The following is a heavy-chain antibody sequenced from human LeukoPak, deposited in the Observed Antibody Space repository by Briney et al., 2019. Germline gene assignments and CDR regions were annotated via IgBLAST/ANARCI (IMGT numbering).Heavy chain of an antibody. Sequence: GGSLRLSCAASGFTFSNAWMTWVRQAPGKGLEWVGRIKSKTAGGTIDYAAPVKGRFTISRDDSKNTLYLQMNSLKTEDTAVYYCTTGESMVGSTIHIRWADWGQGTLVTVTS. J-gene: IGHJ4*02. CDR2: IKSKTAGGTI. D-gene: IGHD1-26*01. CDR1: GFTFSNAW. CDR3: TTGESMVGSTIHIRWAD. V-gene: IGHV3-15*01.